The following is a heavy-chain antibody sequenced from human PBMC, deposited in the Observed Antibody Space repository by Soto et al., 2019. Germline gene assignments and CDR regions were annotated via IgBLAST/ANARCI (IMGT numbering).Heavy chain of an antibody. CDR2: MNPNSGNT. CDR1: GYTFTSYD. CDR3: ARPWRGSSWYWEYYYYGMDV. V-gene: IGHV1-8*01. D-gene: IGHD6-13*01. Sequence: GASVKVSCKASGYTFTSYDINWVRQATGQGLEWMGWMNPNSGNTGYAQKFQGRVTMTRNTSISTAYMELSSLRSEDTAVYYCARPWRGSSWYWEYYYYGMDVWGQGTTVTVSS. J-gene: IGHJ6*02.